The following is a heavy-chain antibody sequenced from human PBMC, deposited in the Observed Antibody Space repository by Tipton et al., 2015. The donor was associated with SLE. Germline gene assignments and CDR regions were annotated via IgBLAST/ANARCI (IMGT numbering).Heavy chain of an antibody. CDR3: VRDVADWWFFDF. CDR1: GFAFGNYE. D-gene: IGHD2-15*01. CDR2: ITTEGNTV. J-gene: IGHJ4*02. Sequence: SLRLSCAASGFAFGNYEMSWVRQAPGKGLEWIAYITTEGNTVHYADSVKGRFTISRDDAKNSLYLQMYGLTPEDTAVYYCVRDVADWWFFDFWCQGTLVAVSS. V-gene: IGHV3-48*03.